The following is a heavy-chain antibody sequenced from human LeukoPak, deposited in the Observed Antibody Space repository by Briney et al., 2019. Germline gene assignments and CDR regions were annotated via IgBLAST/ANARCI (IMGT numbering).Heavy chain of an antibody. CDR2: IYYSGST. Sequence: PSQTLSLTCTVSGGSISSGGNYWSWIRQHPGKGLEWIGYIYYSGSTYYNPSLRSRITMSEDTSKNQFSLSLSSVTAADTAVSYCGGELLGGGGGFLDGMDVWGQGTTVTVSS. V-gene: IGHV4-31*03. J-gene: IGHJ6*02. CDR3: GGELLGGGGGFLDGMDV. CDR1: GGSISSGGNY. D-gene: IGHD3-16*01.